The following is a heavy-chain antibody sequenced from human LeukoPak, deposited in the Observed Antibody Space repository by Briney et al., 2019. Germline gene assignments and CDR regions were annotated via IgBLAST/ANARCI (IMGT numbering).Heavy chain of an antibody. CDR1: GFTLSSYG. CDR3: AKRISSVYYYGMDV. V-gene: IGHV3-30*18. CDR2: ISYDGSNK. Sequence: GGSLRLSCAASGFTLSSYGMHWVRQAPGKGLEWVAVISYDGSNKYYADSVKGRFTISRDNSKNTLYLQMNSLRAEDTAVYYCAKRISSVYYYGMDVWGKGTTVTVSS. D-gene: IGHD6-6*01. J-gene: IGHJ6*04.